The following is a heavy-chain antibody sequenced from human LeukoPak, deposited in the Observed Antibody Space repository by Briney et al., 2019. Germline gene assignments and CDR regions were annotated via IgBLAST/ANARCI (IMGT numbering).Heavy chain of an antibody. D-gene: IGHD2-15*01. V-gene: IGHV5-51*01. CDR1: GYSFTSYW. CDR3: ARAKGYCSGGSCYSFDP. J-gene: IGHJ5*02. Sequence: GESLKISCKGSGYSFTSYWIGWMRQMPGKGLEWMGIIYPGDSDTRYSPSFQGQVTISADKSISTAYLQWSSLKASDTAMYYCARAKGYCSGGSCYSFDPWGQGTLVTVSS. CDR2: IYPGDSDT.